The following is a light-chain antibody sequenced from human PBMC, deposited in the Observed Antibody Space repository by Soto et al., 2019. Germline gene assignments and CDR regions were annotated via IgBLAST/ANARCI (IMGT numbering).Light chain of an antibody. CDR2: DVS. Sequence: VVLTQSPATLSVSPGEKATLSCKPSQSVSCDLAWFQQKPGQAPRLLIYDVSTRATGIPARFSGSGSGTEFTLTISSLQPEDFALYFCHQYNNWKTFGQGTKVDIK. CDR3: HQYNNWKT. V-gene: IGKV3-15*01. J-gene: IGKJ1*01. CDR1: QSVSCD.